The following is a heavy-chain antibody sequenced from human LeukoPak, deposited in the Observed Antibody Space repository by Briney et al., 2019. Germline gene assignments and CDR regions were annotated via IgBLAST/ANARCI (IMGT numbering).Heavy chain of an antibody. V-gene: IGHV3-74*01. D-gene: IGHD3-22*01. J-gene: IGHJ4*02. Sequence: GGSLRLSCAASGFTFSSYWMHWVRQAPGKGLVWVSRINSDGSSTSYADSVKGRFTISRDNAKNTLYLQMNSLRAEDTAVYYCARSTRDYYDSSGYYYWGQGTVVTVSS. CDR1: GFTFSSYW. CDR3: ARSTRDYYDSSGYYY. CDR2: INSDGSST.